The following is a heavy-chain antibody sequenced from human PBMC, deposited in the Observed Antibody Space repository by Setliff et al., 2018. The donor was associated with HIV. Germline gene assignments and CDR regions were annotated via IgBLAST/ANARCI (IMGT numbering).Heavy chain of an antibody. CDR1: GFTFSSYV. J-gene: IGHJ6*02. CDR3: AKGQQWLVAGPRDGMDV. CDR2: MSTGGDIK. V-gene: IGHV3-30*18. Sequence: GGSLRLSCAATGFTFSSYVLHWVRQAPGKGLEWVAVMSTGGDIKIYADSVRRRFTISRDNSKNTLYLQMNSLRAEDTAVYYCAKGQQWLVAGPRDGMDVWGQGTTVTVSS. D-gene: IGHD6-19*01.